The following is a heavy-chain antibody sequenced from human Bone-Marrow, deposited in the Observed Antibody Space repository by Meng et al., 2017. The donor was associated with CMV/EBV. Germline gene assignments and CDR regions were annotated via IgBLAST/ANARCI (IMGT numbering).Heavy chain of an antibody. CDR3: ARVWFDP. J-gene: IGHJ5*02. Sequence: GSLRLSCTVSGGSISSYYWSWIRQPPGKGLEWIGYIYYSGSTNYNPSLKSRVTISVDTSKNQFSLKLSSVTAADTAVYYCARVWFDPWGQGTLVTGSS. CDR2: IYYSGST. V-gene: IGHV4-59*12. CDR1: GGSISSYY.